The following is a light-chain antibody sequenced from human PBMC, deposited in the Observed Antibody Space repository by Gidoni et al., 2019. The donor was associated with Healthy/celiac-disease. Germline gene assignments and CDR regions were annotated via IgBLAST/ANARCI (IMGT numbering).Light chain of an antibody. Sequence: QSVLTQPPSVSGAPGQRVTISCTGSSSNIGAGYDVHWYQQLPGTAPKLLSSGNSHRPSGVPDRFSGSKSGTSAPLAITGLQAEDEADYYCQSYDSSLSGSGVVFGGGTKLTVL. CDR2: GNS. J-gene: IGLJ2*01. CDR1: SSNIGAGYD. CDR3: QSYDSSLSGSGVV. V-gene: IGLV1-40*01.